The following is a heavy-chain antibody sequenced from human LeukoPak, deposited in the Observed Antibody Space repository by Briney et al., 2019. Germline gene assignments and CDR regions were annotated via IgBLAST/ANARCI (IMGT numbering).Heavy chain of an antibody. CDR1: GYTFTSYD. D-gene: IGHD3-22*01. Sequence: ASVKVSCKASGYTFTSYDINWVRQATGQGLEWMGWMNPNSGNTGYAQKFQGRVTMTRNTSISTAYMELSSLRSEDTAVYYCARVGLTMIVVQSAYPDAFDIWGQGTMVTVSS. J-gene: IGHJ3*02. V-gene: IGHV1-8*01. CDR2: MNPNSGNT. CDR3: ARVGLTMIVVQSAYPDAFDI.